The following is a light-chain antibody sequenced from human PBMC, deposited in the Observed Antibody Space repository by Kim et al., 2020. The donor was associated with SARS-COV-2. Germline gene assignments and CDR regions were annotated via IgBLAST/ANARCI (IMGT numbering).Light chain of an antibody. V-gene: IGKV2-28*01. CDR2: LGS. CDR1: QRLLNGNRYNS. Sequence: DIVMTQSPLSLPVTPGEPASVSCRSSQRLLNGNRYNSLDWYVQKPGQSPQLLIYLGSTRASGVPDRFSGSGSGTEFTLKISRVEAEDVGIYYCMQTLQTPLTFGGGTKLEIK. CDR3: MQTLQTPLT. J-gene: IGKJ4*01.